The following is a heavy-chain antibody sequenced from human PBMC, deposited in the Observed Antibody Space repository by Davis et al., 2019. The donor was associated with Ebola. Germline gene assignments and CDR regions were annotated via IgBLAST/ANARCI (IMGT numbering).Heavy chain of an antibody. J-gene: IGHJ4*02. CDR2: ISWNSGSI. V-gene: IGHV3-9*01. Sequence: SLKIPCAASGFTFDDYAMHWVRQAPGKGLEWVSGISWNSGSIGYADSVKGRFTISRDNAKNSLYLQMNSLRAEDTALYYCAKDMGRGVGATDFDYWGQGTLVTVSS. D-gene: IGHD1-26*01. CDR3: AKDMGRGVGATDFDY. CDR1: GFTFDDYA.